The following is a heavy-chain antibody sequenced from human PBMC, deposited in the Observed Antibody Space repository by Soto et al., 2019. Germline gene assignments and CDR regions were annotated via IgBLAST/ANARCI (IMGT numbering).Heavy chain of an antibody. CDR2: IIPIFGTA. Sequence: GASVKVSCKASGGTFSSYAISWVRQAPGQGLEWMGGIIPIFGTANYAQKFQGRVTITADESTSTAYMELSSLRSEDTAVYYCARDRPSGNWFDPWGQGTLVTAPQ. J-gene: IGHJ5*02. CDR3: ARDRPSGNWFDP. CDR1: GGTFSSYA. V-gene: IGHV1-69*13.